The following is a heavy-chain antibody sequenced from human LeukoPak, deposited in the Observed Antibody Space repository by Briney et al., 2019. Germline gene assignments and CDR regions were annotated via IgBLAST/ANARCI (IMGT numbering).Heavy chain of an antibody. Sequence: PGGSLRLSCAASGFTFSSYGMHWVRQAPGKGLGWVAFIRYDGSNKYYADSVKGRFTISRDNAKNSLYVQMNSLRAEDTAVYYCARLRGLYSDTNRYQTALDCWGQGTLVTVSS. CDR2: IRYDGSNK. D-gene: IGHD1-26*01. CDR1: GFTFSSYG. CDR3: ARLRGLYSDTNRYQTALDC. V-gene: IGHV3-30*02. J-gene: IGHJ4*02.